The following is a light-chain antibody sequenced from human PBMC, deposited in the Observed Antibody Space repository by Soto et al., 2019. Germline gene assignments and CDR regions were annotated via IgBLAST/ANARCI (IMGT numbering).Light chain of an antibody. V-gene: IGKV3-15*01. CDR1: QSVSGY. CDR2: RIF. J-gene: IGKJ1*01. Sequence: ITKATGTDSVFPEETVKLSCRASQSVSGYLDWFHQKPGQAPRLVLLRIFTRAIGVPARFSGSGSETEFTLTIGCLQSEDFAIYYCQQYAKRPWTLGQGTKV. CDR3: QQYAKRPWT.